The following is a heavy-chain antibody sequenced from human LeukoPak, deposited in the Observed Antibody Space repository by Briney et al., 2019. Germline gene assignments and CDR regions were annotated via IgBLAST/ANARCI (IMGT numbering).Heavy chain of an antibody. CDR3: ARNPYGDYSFDY. V-gene: IGHV3-30*19. CDR2: ISYDGSNK. D-gene: IGHD4-17*01. CDR1: GFTFSSYG. Sequence: PGGSLRLSCAASGFTFSSYGMHWVRQAPGKGLEWVAVISYDGSNKYYADSVKGRFTISRGNSKNTLYLQMNSLRGEDTAVYYCARNPYGDYSFDYWGQGTLVTVSS. J-gene: IGHJ4*02.